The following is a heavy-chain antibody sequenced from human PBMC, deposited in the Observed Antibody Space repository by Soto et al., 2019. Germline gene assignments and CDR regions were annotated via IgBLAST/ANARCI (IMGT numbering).Heavy chain of an antibody. J-gene: IGHJ5*02. V-gene: IGHV2-5*02. CDR3: AHSRGEQLVPGWFDP. CDR2: IYWDDDK. D-gene: IGHD6-13*01. CDR1: GFSLSTSGVG. Sequence: QITLKESGPTLVKPTQTLTLTCTFSGFSLSTSGVGVGWIRQPPGKALEWLALIYWDDDKRYSPSLKSRLTTTKATSHTQVVLTMTNTDPVDTATYYCAHSRGEQLVPGWFDPWGQGTLVTVSS.